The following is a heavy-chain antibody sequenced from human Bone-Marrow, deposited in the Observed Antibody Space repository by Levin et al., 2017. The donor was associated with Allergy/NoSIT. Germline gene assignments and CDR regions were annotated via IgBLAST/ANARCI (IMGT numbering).Heavy chain of an antibody. CDR3: VREGLPYCGGDCYSVFDS. CDR2: IKEDGSEK. Sequence: PGGSLRLSCGASGFTFNEYWMSWVRQAPGKGLEWVANIKEDGSEKYYVDSMKGRFTISRDNAKNSLYLQMNSLSAEDTALYYRVREGLPYCGGDCYSVFDSWGQGTLVTVSS. J-gene: IGHJ5*01. D-gene: IGHD2-21*02. CDR1: GFTFNEYW. V-gene: IGHV3-7*01.